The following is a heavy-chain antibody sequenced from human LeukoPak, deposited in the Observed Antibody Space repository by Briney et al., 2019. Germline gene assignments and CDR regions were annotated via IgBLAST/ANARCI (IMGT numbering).Heavy chain of an antibody. CDR2: INAGNGNT. D-gene: IGHD2-2*01. J-gene: IGHJ6*02. V-gene: IGHV1-3*01. Sequence: ASVKVSCKASGYTFTSYAMHWVRQAPGQRLEWMGWINAGNGNTKYSQKFQGRVTTTRDTSASTAYMELSSLRSEDTAVYYCARDIVVVPAAKGVRYYYGMDVWGQGTTVTVSS. CDR3: ARDIVVVPAAKGVRYYYGMDV. CDR1: GYTFTSYA.